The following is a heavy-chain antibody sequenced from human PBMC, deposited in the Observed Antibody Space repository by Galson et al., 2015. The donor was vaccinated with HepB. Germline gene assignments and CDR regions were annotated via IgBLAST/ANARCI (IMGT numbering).Heavy chain of an antibody. D-gene: IGHD2-2*01. J-gene: IGHJ5*02. CDR1: GASITSDSYY. V-gene: IGHV4-31*03. CDR3: ARRHCSASDRTEPTWFDP. Sequence: TLSLTCTVSGASITSDSYYWAWVRQHPGKGPEWIAYIFHNGITYWNPSLKSRVTISVDTSKNQFSLNLQSVSAADTATYFCARRHCSASDRTEPTWFDPWGQGTLVTVSS. CDR2: IFHNGIT.